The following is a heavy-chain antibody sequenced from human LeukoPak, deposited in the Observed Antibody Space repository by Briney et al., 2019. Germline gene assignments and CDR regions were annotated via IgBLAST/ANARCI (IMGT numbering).Heavy chain of an antibody. CDR1: GGSISSSSYY. V-gene: IGHV4-39*01. CDR2: IYYSGST. CDR3: ARQGRSGHFDY. J-gene: IGHJ4*02. D-gene: IGHD3-3*01. Sequence: SETLSLTCTVSGGSISSSSYYWGWIRQPPGKGLEWIGSIYYSGSTYYNPSLKSRVTISVDTSKNQFSLKLSSVTAADTAVYYCARQGRSGHFDYWGQGTLVTVSS.